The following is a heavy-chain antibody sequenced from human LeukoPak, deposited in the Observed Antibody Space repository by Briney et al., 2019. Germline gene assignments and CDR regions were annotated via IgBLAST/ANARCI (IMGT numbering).Heavy chain of an antibody. J-gene: IGHJ5*02. V-gene: IGHV1-46*01. Sequence: RASVTVSCKASGYTFTSYYMHWVRQAPGQGLEWMGVINPSGGSTSYAQKFQGRVTMTRDMSTSTVYMELSSLRSEDTAVYYCAKDPFDQMLPENWFDPWGQGTLVTVSS. D-gene: IGHD2-2*01. CDR1: GYTFTSYY. CDR3: AKDPFDQMLPENWFDP. CDR2: INPSGGST.